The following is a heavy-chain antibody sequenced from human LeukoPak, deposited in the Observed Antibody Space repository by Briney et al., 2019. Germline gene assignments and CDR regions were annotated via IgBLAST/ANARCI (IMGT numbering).Heavy chain of an antibody. CDR1: GGSISSYY. J-gene: IGHJ4*02. CDR2: IYYSGST. Sequence: SETLSLTCTVSGGSISSYYWSWIRQPPGKGLEWIGYIYYSGSTNYNPSLKSRVTISVDTSKNQFSLKLSSVTAADTAVYYCARNNPMYYDILTGYYKSLSFDYWGQGILVTVSS. CDR3: ARNNPMYYDILTGYYKSLSFDY. D-gene: IGHD3-9*01. V-gene: IGHV4-59*01.